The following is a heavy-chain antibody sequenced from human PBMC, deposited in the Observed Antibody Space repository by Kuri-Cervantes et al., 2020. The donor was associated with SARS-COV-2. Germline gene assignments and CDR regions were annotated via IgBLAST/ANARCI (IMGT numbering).Heavy chain of an antibody. V-gene: IGHV1-2*04. CDR1: GYTFTDYY. Sequence: ASVKVSCKASGYTFTDYYIHWVRQAPGQGLEWMGWINPNSGGTNYAQKFQGWVTMTRDTSISTAYMELSRLRSDDTAVYYCAREGGYCSGGSCYGYWGQGTLVTVSS. CDR3: AREGGYCSGGSCYGY. CDR2: INPNSGGT. D-gene: IGHD2-15*01. J-gene: IGHJ4*02.